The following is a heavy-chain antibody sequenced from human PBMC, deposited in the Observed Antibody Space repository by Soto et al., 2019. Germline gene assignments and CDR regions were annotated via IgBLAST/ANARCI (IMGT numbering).Heavy chain of an antibody. D-gene: IGHD2-2*01. V-gene: IGHV4-39*01. CDR3: ARLSEDIVVVPAAMPWYFDY. Sequence: SETLSLTCTVSGGSISSSSYYWGWIRQPPGKGLEWIGSIYYSGSTYYNPSLKSRVTISVDTSKNQFSLKLSSVTAADTAVYYCARLSEDIVVVPAAMPWYFDYWGQGTLVTVSS. CDR2: IYYSGST. J-gene: IGHJ4*02. CDR1: GGSISSSSYY.